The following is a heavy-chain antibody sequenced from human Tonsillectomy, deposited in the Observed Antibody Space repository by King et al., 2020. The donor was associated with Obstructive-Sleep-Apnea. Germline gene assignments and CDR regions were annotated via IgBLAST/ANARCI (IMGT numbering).Heavy chain of an antibody. V-gene: IGHV3-23*04. CDR3: ARTIYYYDSSGYPRGY. D-gene: IGHD3-22*01. J-gene: IGHJ4*02. CDR1: GFTFSSYA. Sequence: VQLVESGGGLVQPGGSLRLPCAASGFTFSSYAMSWVRQAPGKGLEWVSAISGSGGSTYYADSVKGRFTISRDNSKNTLYLQMNSLRAEDTAVYYCARTIYYYDSSGYPRGYWGQGTLVTVSS. CDR2: ISGSGGST.